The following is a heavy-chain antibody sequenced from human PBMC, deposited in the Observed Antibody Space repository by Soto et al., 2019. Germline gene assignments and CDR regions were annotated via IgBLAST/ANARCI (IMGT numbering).Heavy chain of an antibody. J-gene: IGHJ4*02. CDR1: GGSISSGGYH. CDR2: MYYSGST. Sequence: QVQLQESGPGLVEPSQTLSLTCTVSGGSISSGGYHWSWIRQHPGQGLEWIGYMYYSGSTSYNPSLKSRVAFSIDTSKKQFSLKLSSVTTADTAIYYCAREGDYHSSTGYRPHGYWGQGTLVTVSS. V-gene: IGHV4-31*03. CDR3: AREGDYHSSTGYRPHGY. D-gene: IGHD3-9*01.